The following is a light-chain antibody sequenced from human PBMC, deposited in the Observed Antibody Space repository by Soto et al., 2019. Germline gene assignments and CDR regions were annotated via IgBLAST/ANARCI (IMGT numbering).Light chain of an antibody. Sequence: AIQLTQSPSSLSASVGDRVTITCRASQGISDALAWYQQKPGKPPKLLIYDASRLESGVPSRFSGSGSGPDFTLAISSLQPEDFTTYYCQQFSDYPFTFGPGTRVDVK. J-gene: IGKJ3*01. CDR2: DAS. V-gene: IGKV1D-13*01. CDR1: QGISDA. CDR3: QQFSDYPFT.